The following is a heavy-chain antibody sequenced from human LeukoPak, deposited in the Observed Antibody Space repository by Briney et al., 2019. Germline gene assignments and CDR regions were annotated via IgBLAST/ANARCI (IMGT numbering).Heavy chain of an antibody. V-gene: IGHV3-30-3*01. CDR3: AREGYYYGSGSPN. CDR2: ISYDGSNK. Sequence: PGRSLRLSCAASGFTFSSYAMHWVRQAPGKGLEWVAVISYDGSNKYYADSVKGRFTISRDNAKNSLYLQMNSLRAEDTAVYYCAREGYYYGSGSPNWGQGTLVTVSS. D-gene: IGHD3-10*01. J-gene: IGHJ4*02. CDR1: GFTFSSYA.